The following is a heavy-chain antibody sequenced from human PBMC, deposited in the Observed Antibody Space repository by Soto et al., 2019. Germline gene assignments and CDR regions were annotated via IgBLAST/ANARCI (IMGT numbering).Heavy chain of an antibody. J-gene: IGHJ4*02. V-gene: IGHV3-30*18. CDR1: GFTFSSYG. Sequence: QVQLVESGGGVVQPGRSLRLSCAASGFTFSSYGMHWVRQAPGKGLEWVAVISYDGSNKYYADSVKGRFTISRDNSKNTLYLQMNSLRAEDTAVYYCEKDWHSSGYYPEYWGQGTLVTVSS. CDR3: EKDWHSSGYYPEY. D-gene: IGHD3-22*01. CDR2: ISYDGSNK.